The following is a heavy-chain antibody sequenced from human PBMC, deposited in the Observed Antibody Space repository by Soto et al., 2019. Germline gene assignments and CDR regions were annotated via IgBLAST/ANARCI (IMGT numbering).Heavy chain of an antibody. CDR2: IHYSETI. CDR3: ARDHRYYDYPDI. J-gene: IGHJ3*02. CDR1: GASVNSGHYY. D-gene: IGHD3-22*01. V-gene: IGHV4-30-4*01. Sequence: LSLTGTVSGASVNSGHYYLSWVSQPPGRGLEWIGYIHYSETIYYNPSLKSRVQILVETFKNQFSLEVSSVTAADTAVYYCARDHRYYDYPDIWGQGTTVTVS.